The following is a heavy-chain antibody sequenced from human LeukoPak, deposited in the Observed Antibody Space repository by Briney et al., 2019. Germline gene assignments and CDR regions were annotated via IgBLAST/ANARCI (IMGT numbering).Heavy chain of an antibody. J-gene: IGHJ3*02. V-gene: IGHV1-2*02. Sequence: ASVKVSCKASGYTFTGHYMHWVRQAPGQGLEWLGWVNPNSGGTNYAQKFQGRVTMTRDTSISTAYMELSRLRSDDTAVYYCARGGYNSGWPPHLDAFDIWGQGTMVTVSS. CDR1: GYTFTGHY. D-gene: IGHD6-19*01. CDR2: VNPNSGGT. CDR3: ARGGYNSGWPPHLDAFDI.